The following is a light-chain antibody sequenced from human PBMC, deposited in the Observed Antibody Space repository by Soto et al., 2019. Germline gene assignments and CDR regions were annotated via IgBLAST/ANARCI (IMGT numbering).Light chain of an antibody. CDR3: ATWYDSLSGWV. CDR1: TSNIGSNF. V-gene: IGLV1-47*02. Sequence: QSVLTQPPSASGTPGQRVTISCSGTTSNIGSNFVYWYQHLPGTTPKLLVFSYNQRPSGVPDRFSGSKSGSSASLAISGLRSEDEADYYCATWYDSLSGWVFGGGTKLTVL. J-gene: IGLJ3*02. CDR2: SYN.